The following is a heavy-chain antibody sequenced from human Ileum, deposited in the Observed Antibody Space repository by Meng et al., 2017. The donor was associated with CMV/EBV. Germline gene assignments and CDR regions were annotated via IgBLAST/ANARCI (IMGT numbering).Heavy chain of an antibody. CDR3: ARDGLSGRYFDY. Sequence: CKTSGYTLSSNNIIWVRQAPGQGPEWMGWIDTKTGNPTYAQAFTGRFVFSLDTSVNTAYLQISSLKAEDTAVYYCARDGLSGRYFDYWGQGTLVTVSS. D-gene: IGHD1-26*01. V-gene: IGHV7-4-1*02. CDR2: IDTKTGNP. J-gene: IGHJ4*02. CDR1: GYTLSSNN.